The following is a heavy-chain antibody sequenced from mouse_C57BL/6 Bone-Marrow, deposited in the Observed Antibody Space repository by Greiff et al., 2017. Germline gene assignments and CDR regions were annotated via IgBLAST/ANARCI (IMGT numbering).Heavy chain of an antibody. CDR1: GFTFSDYG. CDR2: ISSGSSTI. Sequence: EVKLVESGGGLVKPGGSLKLSCAASGFTFSDYGMHWVRQAPEKGLVWVAYISSGSSTIYYADTVKGRFTSSRDNAKNTLFLQMTSLRSEDTAMYYCARGVWSPLAYWGQGTLVTVSA. D-gene: IGHD2-10*02. J-gene: IGHJ3*01. V-gene: IGHV5-17*01. CDR3: ARGVWSPLAY.